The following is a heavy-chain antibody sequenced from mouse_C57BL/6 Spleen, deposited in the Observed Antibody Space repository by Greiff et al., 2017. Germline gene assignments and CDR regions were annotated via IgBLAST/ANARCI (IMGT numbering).Heavy chain of an antibody. J-gene: IGHJ2*01. CDR2: IYPRSGNT. CDR1: GYTFTSYG. D-gene: IGHD1-1*01. V-gene: IGHV1-81*01. Sequence: VKLMESGAELARPGASVKLSCKASGYTFTSYGISWVKQRTGQGLEWIGEIYPRSGNTFYNQKFKGKATLTADKASSTAYMELRSLTSEDSAVYFCARDTTVVAPFDYWGQGTTLTVSS. CDR3: ARDTTVVAPFDY.